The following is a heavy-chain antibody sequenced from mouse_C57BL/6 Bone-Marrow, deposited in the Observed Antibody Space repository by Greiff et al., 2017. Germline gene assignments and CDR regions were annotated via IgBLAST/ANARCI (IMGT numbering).Heavy chain of an antibody. Sequence: EVKLMESGGGLVKPGGSLKLSCAASGFTFSSYTMSWVRQTPEKRLEWVATISGGGGNTYYPDSVKGRFTISRDNARSTLYLQMSSRRSEDTALYYCARGELRDYWGQGTTLTVSS. J-gene: IGHJ2*01. D-gene: IGHD1-1*01. V-gene: IGHV5-9*01. CDR2: ISGGGGNT. CDR1: GFTFSSYT. CDR3: ARGELRDY.